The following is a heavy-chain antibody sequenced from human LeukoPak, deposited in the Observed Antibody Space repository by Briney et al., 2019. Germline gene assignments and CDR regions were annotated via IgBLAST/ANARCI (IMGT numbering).Heavy chain of an antibody. CDR1: GYTFTGYY. CDR3: AKVGSRGQWLVQVWFDS. Sequence: GASVKVSCKASGYTFTGYYIHWVRQAPGQGLEWMGWINPNSGGTNYAQKFQGRVTMTRDTSISTAYMELSRLRSDDTAVYYCAKVGSRGQWLVQVWFDSWGQGTLVTVSS. D-gene: IGHD6-19*01. V-gene: IGHV1-2*02. CDR2: INPNSGGT. J-gene: IGHJ5*01.